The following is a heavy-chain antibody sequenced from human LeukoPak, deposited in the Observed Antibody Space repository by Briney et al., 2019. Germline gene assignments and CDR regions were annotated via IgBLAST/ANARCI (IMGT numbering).Heavy chain of an antibody. Sequence: SEALSLTCTVSGGSISSGGYYWSWIRQPPGKGLEWIGYIYHSGSTYYNPSLKSRVTISVDRSKNQFSLKLSSVTAADTAVYYCARVPGAASGVDYWGQGTLVTVSS. V-gene: IGHV4-30-2*01. J-gene: IGHJ4*02. CDR2: IYHSGST. CDR3: ARVPGAASGVDY. D-gene: IGHD6-13*01. CDR1: GGSISSGGYY.